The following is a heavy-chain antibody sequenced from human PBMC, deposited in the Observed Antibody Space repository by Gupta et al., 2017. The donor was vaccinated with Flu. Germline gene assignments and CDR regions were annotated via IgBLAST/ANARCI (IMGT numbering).Heavy chain of an antibody. V-gene: IGHV4-39*01. CDR2: VYYTGDT. J-gene: IGHJ4*02. CDR3: ARYRAGNSYFGDF. Sequence: ISSTSYFWGWIRQPPGKGLEWIGSVYYTGDTTYNPSLKSRVSISVDTAYQFALELRSGTDADTAVYYCARYRAGNSYFGDFWGQGTLVTVSS. D-gene: IGHD1-7*01. CDR1: ISSTSYF.